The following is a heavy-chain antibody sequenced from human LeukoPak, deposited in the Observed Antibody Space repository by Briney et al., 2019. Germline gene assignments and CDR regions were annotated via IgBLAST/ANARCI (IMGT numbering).Heavy chain of an antibody. CDR2: IYYSGST. CDR3: ARGLRAAAGRVAFDI. CDR1: GGSISSGGYY. J-gene: IGHJ3*02. V-gene: IGHV4-61*08. D-gene: IGHD6-13*01. Sequence: SETLSLTCTVSGGSISSGGYYWSWIRQPPRKGLEWIGYIYYSGSTNYNPSLKSRVTISVDTSKNQFSLKLSSVTAADTAVYYCARGLRAAAGRVAFDIWGQGTMVTVSS.